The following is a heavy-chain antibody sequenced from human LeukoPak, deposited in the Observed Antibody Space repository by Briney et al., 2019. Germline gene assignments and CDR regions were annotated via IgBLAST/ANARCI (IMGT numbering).Heavy chain of an antibody. J-gene: IGHJ4*02. CDR2: ISSSSSTI. CDR1: GFTFSSYS. CDR3: ARSRGSSGSYPFDY. Sequence: GGSLRLSRAASGFTFSSYSMNWVRQAPGKGLEWVSYISSSSSTIYYAGSVKGRFTISRDNAKNSLFLQMNSLRAEDTAVYYCARSRGSSGSYPFDYWGQGTLVTVSS. D-gene: IGHD1-26*01. V-gene: IGHV3-48*01.